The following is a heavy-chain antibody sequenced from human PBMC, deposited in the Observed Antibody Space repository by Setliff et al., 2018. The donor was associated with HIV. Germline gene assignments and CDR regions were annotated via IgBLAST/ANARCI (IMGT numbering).Heavy chain of an antibody. J-gene: IGHJ5*02. CDR2: IHTTGST. Sequence: SETLSLTCSVSGDSISSGSYYWSWIRLPAGKGLEWIGQIHTTGSTNYNPSLKSRLTISIDTSKNRFSLNLDSVTTTDTAVYYCARRTFGSGRIDPWGQGTLVTVSS. CDR1: GDSISSGSYY. CDR3: ARRTFGSGRIDP. V-gene: IGHV4-61*09. D-gene: IGHD3-16*01.